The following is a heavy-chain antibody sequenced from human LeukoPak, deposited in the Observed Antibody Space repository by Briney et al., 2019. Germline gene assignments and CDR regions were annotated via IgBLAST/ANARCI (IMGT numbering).Heavy chain of an antibody. CDR3: AREFHIVVVVAATHDYYYGMDV. CDR1: GFTFSSYW. J-gene: IGHJ6*02. D-gene: IGHD2-15*01. CDR2: IKQDGSEK. V-gene: IGHV3-7*01. Sequence: PGGSLRLSCAASGFTFSSYWMSWVRQAPGKGLEWVANIKQDGSEKYYVDSVKGRFTISRDNAKNSLYLQMNSLRAGDTAVYYCAREFHIVVVVAATHDYYYGMDVWGQGTLVTVSS.